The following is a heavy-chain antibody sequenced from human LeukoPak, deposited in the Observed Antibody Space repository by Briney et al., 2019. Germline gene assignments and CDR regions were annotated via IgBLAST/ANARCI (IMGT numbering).Heavy chain of an antibody. V-gene: IGHV3-23*01. CDR2: ISGSGGST. CDR3: AKDPSPFFGVVIHFDY. J-gene: IGHJ4*02. CDR1: GFTFSSYA. Sequence: PGGSLRLSCAASGFTFSSYAMSWVRQAPGKGLEWFSAISGSGGSTYYADSVKGRFTISRDNSKNTLYLQMNSLRAEDTAVYYCAKDPSPFFGVVIHFDYWGQGTLDTVSS. D-gene: IGHD3-3*01.